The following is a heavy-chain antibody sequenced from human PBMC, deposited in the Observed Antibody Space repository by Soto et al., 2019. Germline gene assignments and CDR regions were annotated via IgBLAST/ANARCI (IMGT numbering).Heavy chain of an antibody. J-gene: IGHJ2*01. Sequence: QVQLQESGPGLVKPSQTLSLTCTVSGGSISSGGYYWSWIRQHPGKGLEWIGYIYYSGSTYYNPSLKSRVTIAVDTSKNQFSLKLSSVTAGDTAVYDCARDPAKRNWYCDRWGRGTLVAVST. CDR3: ARDPAKRNWYCDR. V-gene: IGHV4-31*03. CDR1: GGSISSGGYY. CDR2: IYYSGST.